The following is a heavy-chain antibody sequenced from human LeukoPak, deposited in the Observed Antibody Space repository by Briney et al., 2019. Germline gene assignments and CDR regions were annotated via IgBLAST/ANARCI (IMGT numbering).Heavy chain of an antibody. V-gene: IGHV4-34*01. Sequence: SETLSLTCAVYGGSFSGYYWSWIRQPPGKGLEWIGEINHSGSTNYNPSLKSRVTISVDTSKNQFSLKLSSVTAADTAVYYCARGPVRRYCSGGSCYSGRTANSPYYFDYWGQGTLVTVSS. CDR2: INHSGST. J-gene: IGHJ4*02. D-gene: IGHD2-15*01. CDR1: GGSFSGYY. CDR3: ARGPVRRYCSGGSCYSGRTANSPYYFDY.